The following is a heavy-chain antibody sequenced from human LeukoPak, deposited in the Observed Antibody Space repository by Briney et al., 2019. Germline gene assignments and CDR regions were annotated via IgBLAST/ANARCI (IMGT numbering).Heavy chain of an antibody. CDR3: ARGGRCSSTSCYHWFDP. Sequence: SETLSLTCAVYGGSLSGYYWSWIRQPPGKGLEWIGEINHSGSTNYNPSLKSRVTISVDTSKNQFSLKLSSVTAADTAVYYCARGGRCSSTSCYHWFDPWGQGTLVTVSS. CDR2: INHSGST. V-gene: IGHV4-34*01. CDR1: GGSLSGYY. J-gene: IGHJ5*02. D-gene: IGHD2-2*01.